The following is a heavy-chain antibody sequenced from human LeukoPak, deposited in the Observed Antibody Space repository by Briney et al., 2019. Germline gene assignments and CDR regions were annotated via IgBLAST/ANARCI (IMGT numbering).Heavy chain of an antibody. D-gene: IGHD1-26*01. CDR1: GLTFSSYW. CDR3: ARYSGSRNTVDY. Sequence: SLRLCCAASGLTFSSYWMSWVRQDPEKGLVWVSRINSDGSSTSYADSVKGRFTISRDNAKNTLYLQMNSLRAEDTAVYYCARYSGSRNTVDYWGQGTLVTVSS. CDR2: INSDGSST. J-gene: IGHJ4*02. V-gene: IGHV3-74*01.